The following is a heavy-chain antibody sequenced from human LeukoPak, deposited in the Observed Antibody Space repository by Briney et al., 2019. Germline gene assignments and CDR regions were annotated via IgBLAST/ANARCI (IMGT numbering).Heavy chain of an antibody. V-gene: IGHV7-4-1*02. D-gene: IGHD6-13*01. Sequence: ASVKVSCKASGYTFTSYAMNWVGQTPGQGLEWMGWINTNTGNPTYAQGFTGRFVFSLDTSVSTAYLQISSLKAEDTAVYYCARVESGTAAGTKIDYWGQGTLVTVSS. CDR1: GYTFTSYA. CDR3: ARVESGTAAGTKIDY. CDR2: INTNTGNP. J-gene: IGHJ4*02.